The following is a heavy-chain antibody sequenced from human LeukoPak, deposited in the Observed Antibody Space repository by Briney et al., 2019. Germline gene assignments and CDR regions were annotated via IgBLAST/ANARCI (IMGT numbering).Heavy chain of an antibody. V-gene: IGHV3-48*01. CDR1: GFTFSSYS. J-gene: IGHJ4*02. D-gene: IGHD3-16*01. CDR2: ISSSSSTI. CDR3: ARDMKRFEGARIGYFVY. Sequence: GGSLRLSCAASGFTFSSYSMNWVRQAPGKGLEWVSYISSSSSTIYYADSVKGRFTISRDNAKNSLYLQMNSLRAEDTAVYYCARDMKRFEGARIGYFVYWGQGTLVTVSS.